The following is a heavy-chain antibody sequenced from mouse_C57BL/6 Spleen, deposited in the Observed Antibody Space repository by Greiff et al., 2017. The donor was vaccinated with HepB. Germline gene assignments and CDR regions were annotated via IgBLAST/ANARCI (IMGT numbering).Heavy chain of an antibody. CDR3: ARDGSSPLDY. CDR1: GYTFTDYY. D-gene: IGHD1-1*01. CDR2: INPNNGGT. Sequence: EVQLQQSGPELVKPGASVKISCKASGYTFTDYYMNWVKQSHGKSLEWIGDINPNNGGTSYNQKFKGKATLTVDKSSSTAYMELRSLTSEDSAVYYCARDGSSPLDYWGQGTSVTVSS. J-gene: IGHJ4*01. V-gene: IGHV1-26*01.